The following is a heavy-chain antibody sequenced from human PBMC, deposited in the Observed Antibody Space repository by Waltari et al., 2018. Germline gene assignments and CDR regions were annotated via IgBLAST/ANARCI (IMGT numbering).Heavy chain of an antibody. Sequence: EVQLVQSGAEVKKPGATVKISCKASGYTFTDYYMHWVQQAPGKGLEWMGRVDPEDGETIYAEKFQGRVTITADTSTDTAYMELSSLRSEDTAVYYCATGRRRITMVRGVMVFDYWGQGTLVTVSS. CDR2: VDPEDGET. J-gene: IGHJ4*02. D-gene: IGHD3-10*01. V-gene: IGHV1-69-2*01. CDR3: ATGRRRITMVRGVMVFDY. CDR1: GYTFTDYY.